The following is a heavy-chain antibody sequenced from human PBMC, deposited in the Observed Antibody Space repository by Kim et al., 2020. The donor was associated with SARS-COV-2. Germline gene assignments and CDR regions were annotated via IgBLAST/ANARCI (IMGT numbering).Heavy chain of an antibody. CDR3: ARVALNTNGVDDY. CDR1: GFTFSRHG. J-gene: IGHJ4*02. CDR2: IWYDGSNK. Sequence: GALRLSCAASGFTFSRHGMHWVRQAPGKGLEWVAVIWYDGSNKYYADSVKGRFSISRDNSENTLFLQMNSLRAEETAIYYCARVALNTNGVDDYWGQGTLVTVSS. D-gene: IGHD1-1*01. V-gene: IGHV3-33*01.